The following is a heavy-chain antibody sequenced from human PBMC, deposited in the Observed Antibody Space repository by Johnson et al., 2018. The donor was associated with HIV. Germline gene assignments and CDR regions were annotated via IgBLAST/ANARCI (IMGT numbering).Heavy chain of an antibody. CDR3: AKDRVEVGYGDYWASDM. CDR1: GFTFSSYG. D-gene: IGHD4-17*01. Sequence: QMLLVESGGGVVQPGRSLRLSCAASGFTFSSYGMHWVRQAPGKWLEWVAVISYDGSNKYYADSVKGRFTISRDNAKNSLYLQMNRLRVEDTALYYCAKDRVEVGYGDYWASDMWGRGTMVIVSS. CDR2: ISYDGSNK. J-gene: IGHJ3*02. V-gene: IGHV3-30*19.